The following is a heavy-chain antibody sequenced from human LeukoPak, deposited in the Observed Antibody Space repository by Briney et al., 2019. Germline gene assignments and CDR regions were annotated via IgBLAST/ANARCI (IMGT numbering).Heavy chain of an antibody. CDR1: GGSISSSSYY. CDR2: IYYSGST. CDR3: GRSDSGIYGGNSRFIWFDP. Sequence: SETLSLTCTVSGGSISSSSYYWGWIRQPPGKGLEWIGYIYYSGSTNYNPSLKSRVTISVDTSKNQFSLKLSSVTAADTAVYYCGRSDSGIYGGNSRFIWFDPWGQGTLVTVSS. V-gene: IGHV4-61*05. D-gene: IGHD4-23*01. J-gene: IGHJ5*02.